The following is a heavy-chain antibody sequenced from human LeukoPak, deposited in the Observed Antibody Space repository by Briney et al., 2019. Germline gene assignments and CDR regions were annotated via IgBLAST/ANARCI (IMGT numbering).Heavy chain of an antibody. V-gene: IGHV4-4*07. Sequence: SETLSLTCTVSGGSISSYYWSWIRQPAGMGLEWVGHIHTTGSTNYNPSLKSRVTISVDTSKNQFSLKLSSVTAADTAVYYCARGYAAGSGREFDYWGQGTLVTVSS. CDR2: IHTTGST. CDR3: ARGYAAGSGREFDY. J-gene: IGHJ4*02. D-gene: IGHD3-10*01. CDR1: GGSISSYY.